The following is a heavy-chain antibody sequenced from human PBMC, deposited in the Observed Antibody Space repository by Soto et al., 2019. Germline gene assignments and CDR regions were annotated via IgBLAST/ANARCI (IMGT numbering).Heavy chain of an antibody. CDR2: IIPIFGTA. V-gene: IGHV1-69*01. CDR1: GGTFSSYA. CDR3: ARRQINLAIVVVSTNYYYYGMDV. J-gene: IGHJ6*02. D-gene: IGHD3-22*01. Sequence: QVQLVQSGAEVKKPGSSVKVSCKASGGTFSSYAISWVRQAPGQGLEWMGGIIPIFGTANYAQKFQGRVTITADESTSTAYMELRSLRSEDTAVYYCARRQINLAIVVVSTNYYYYGMDVWGQGTTVTVSS.